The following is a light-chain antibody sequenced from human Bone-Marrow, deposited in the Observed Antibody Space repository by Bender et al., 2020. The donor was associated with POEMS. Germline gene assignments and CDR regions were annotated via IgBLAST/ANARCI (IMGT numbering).Light chain of an antibody. J-gene: IGLJ3*02. Sequence: QSVLTQPPSVSGAPGQRVTISCTGSSSNIGAGYDVHWYQQVPGTSPKVVIYDSTSRPSGVPERFSGSKSGTSASLAISELQSEDEALYYCSAWDDSLSGWVFGGGTKLTVL. CDR1: SSNIGAGYD. CDR2: DST. CDR3: SAWDDSLSGWV. V-gene: IGLV1-40*01.